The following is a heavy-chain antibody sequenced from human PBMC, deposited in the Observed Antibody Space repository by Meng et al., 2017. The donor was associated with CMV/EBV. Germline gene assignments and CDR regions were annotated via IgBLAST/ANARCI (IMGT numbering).Heavy chain of an antibody. J-gene: IGHJ5*02. V-gene: IGHV3-30*02. CDR1: GFTFSSYG. CDR3: AKDGYSSGWYHWFDP. D-gene: IGHD6-19*01. CDR2: IRYDGSNK. Sequence: GGSLRLSCAASGFTFSSYGMHWVRQAPGKGLEWVAFIRYDGSNKYYADSVKGRFTTSRDNSKNTLYLQMNSLRVEDTAVYYCAKDGYSSGWYHWFDPWGQGTLVTVSS.